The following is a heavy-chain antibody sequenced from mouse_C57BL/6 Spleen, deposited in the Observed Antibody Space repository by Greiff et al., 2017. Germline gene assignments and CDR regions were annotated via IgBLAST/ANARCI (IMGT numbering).Heavy chain of an antibody. V-gene: IGHV1-83*01. Sequence: VQLQQSGPELVKPGASVKMSCKASGYTFTDYYMHWVKQKPGKGLEWIGEIYPGSGNTYYNEKFKGKATLTADTSSSTAYMQLSSLTSADSAVYFCAGGLYYCGSGYDYAMDYWGQGTSVTVSS. CDR1: YTFTDYYM. D-gene: IGHD1-1*01. CDR2: YPGSGNTY. CDR3: GGLYYCGSGYDYAMDY. J-gene: IGHJ4*01.